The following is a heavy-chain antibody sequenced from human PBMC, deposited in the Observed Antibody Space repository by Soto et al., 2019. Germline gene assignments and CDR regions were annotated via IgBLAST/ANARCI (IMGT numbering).Heavy chain of an antibody. CDR2: ISRNSDYI. V-gene: IGHV3-21*01. CDR1: GFTFSSYS. Sequence: EVQPVESGGGLVKPGGSLRLSCAASGFTFSSYSMNWVRQAPGKGLEWVSSISRNSDYIYYSDSVKGRFIISRDNARTSLYLHMNSLRAEDTAVYYCARVGAYFGEFDYFDYWGQGALVTVSS. CDR3: ARVGAYFGEFDYFDY. J-gene: IGHJ4*02. D-gene: IGHD3-10*01.